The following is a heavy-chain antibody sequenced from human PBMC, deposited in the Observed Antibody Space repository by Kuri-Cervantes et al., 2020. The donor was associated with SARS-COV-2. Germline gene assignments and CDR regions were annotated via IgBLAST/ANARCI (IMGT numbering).Heavy chain of an antibody. CDR3: ARARVGVFDF. CDR1: GFTFNTCA. V-gene: IGHV3-30*04. D-gene: IGHD2-21*01. Sequence: GGSLRLSCAASGFTFNTCAMHWARQAPGKGLEWVAMVSSDGTNQSYADSVKGRFTISRDNSKNTLHLQIISPRTEDTGVFYCARARVGVFDFWGQGALVTVSS. CDR2: VSSDGTNQ. J-gene: IGHJ4*02.